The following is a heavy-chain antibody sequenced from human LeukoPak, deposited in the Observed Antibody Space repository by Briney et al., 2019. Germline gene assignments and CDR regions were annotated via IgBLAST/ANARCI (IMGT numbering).Heavy chain of an antibody. D-gene: IGHD6-13*01. J-gene: IGHJ5*02. V-gene: IGHV1-69*04. CDR1: GGTFSSYA. Sequence: GASVKVSCKASGGTFSSYAISWVRQAPGQGLEWMGRIIPILGIANYAQKFQGRVTITADKSTSTAYMELSSLRSEDTAVYYCASTGCSSSWLRFDPWGQGTLVTVSS. CDR2: IIPILGIA. CDR3: ASTGCSSSWLRFDP.